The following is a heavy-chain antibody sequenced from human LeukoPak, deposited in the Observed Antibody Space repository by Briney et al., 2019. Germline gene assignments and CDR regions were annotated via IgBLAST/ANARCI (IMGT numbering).Heavy chain of an antibody. J-gene: IGHJ4*02. D-gene: IGHD6-13*01. CDR2: IYYSGST. Sequence: SETLSLTCTVSGGSVSSGSYYWSWIRQPPGKGLEWIGYIYYSGSTNYNPSLKSRVTISVDTSKYQFSLKLSSVTAADTAVYYCARAPRYSSSWYKPYYFDYWGQGTLVTVSS. CDR1: GGSVSSGSYY. V-gene: IGHV4-61*01. CDR3: ARAPRYSSSWYKPYYFDY.